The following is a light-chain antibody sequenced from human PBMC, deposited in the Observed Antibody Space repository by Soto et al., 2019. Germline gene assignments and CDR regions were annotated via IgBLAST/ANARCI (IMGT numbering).Light chain of an antibody. CDR3: HQYGTAPLT. CDR1: QSIGSY. Sequence: EIVLTQSPATLSLSLGERATLSCRASQSIGSYLAWYQHKLGQPPRLLIYDASNRATGIPARFSGSGSGTDFTLTISRLEPEDFSVYYCHQYGTAPLTFGPGTKVDIK. CDR2: DAS. V-gene: IGKV3-11*01. J-gene: IGKJ3*01.